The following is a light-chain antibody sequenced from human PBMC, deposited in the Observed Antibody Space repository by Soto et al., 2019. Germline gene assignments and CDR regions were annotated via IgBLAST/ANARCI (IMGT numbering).Light chain of an antibody. CDR2: AAS. J-gene: IGKJ4*01. CDR1: QDISSW. CDR3: QQANSFPLT. V-gene: IGKV1D-12*01. Sequence: DIQMTQSPSSVSASVGDRVTITCRASQDISSWLAWYQHKPGKAPSLLIYAASSLQSGVTSRFRGSGSGTDFALTIAGLESEDFATYYCQQANSFPLTFGGGTKVEIK.